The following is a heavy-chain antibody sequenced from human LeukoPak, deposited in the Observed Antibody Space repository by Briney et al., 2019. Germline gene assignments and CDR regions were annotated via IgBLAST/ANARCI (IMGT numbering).Heavy chain of an antibody. CDR1: GFTFSSYA. D-gene: IGHD1-26*01. CDR3: ASRYSGSYNV. Sequence: PGRSLRLSCAASGFTFSSYAMSCVRQAPRKWLEWVSTISGSDGGTFYADSVMGRFTISRDNSKNTLSLQMNSLRVEDTDVYYCASRYSGSYNVWGQGTLVTVSS. J-gene: IGHJ4*02. CDR2: ISGSDGGT. V-gene: IGHV3-23*01.